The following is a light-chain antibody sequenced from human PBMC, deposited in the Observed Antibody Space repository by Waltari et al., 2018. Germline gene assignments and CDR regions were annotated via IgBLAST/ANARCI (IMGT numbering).Light chain of an antibody. J-gene: IGKJ2*01. CDR2: KAS. V-gene: IGKV1-5*03. CDR1: QSISSW. Sequence: DIQMTKSPSTLSASVGDRVTITCRASQSISSWLAWYQQKPGKAPKLLIYKASSLESRVPSRFSGSGAGTEFTLTISSLQPDDFATYYCQQYNSYSPYTFGQGTKLEIK. CDR3: QQYNSYSPYT.